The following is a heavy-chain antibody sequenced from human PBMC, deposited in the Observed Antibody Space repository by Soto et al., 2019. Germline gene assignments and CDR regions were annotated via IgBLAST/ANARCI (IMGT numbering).Heavy chain of an antibody. J-gene: IGHJ3*02. D-gene: IGHD6-13*01. CDR3: ARGGAAAGTKPKALHPFDI. Sequence: SETLSLTCTVSGGSISSYYWSWIRQPPGKGLEWIGYIYYSGSTNYNPSLKSRVTISVDTSKNQFSLKLSSVTAADTAVYYCARGGAAAGTKPKALHPFDIWGQGTMVTVSS. CDR2: IYYSGST. CDR1: GGSISSYY. V-gene: IGHV4-59*01.